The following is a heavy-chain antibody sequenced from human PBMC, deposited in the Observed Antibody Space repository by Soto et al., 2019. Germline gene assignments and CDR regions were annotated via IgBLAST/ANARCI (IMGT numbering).Heavy chain of an antibody. CDR2: INAGNGNT. CDR1: GYTLTSYA. V-gene: IGHV1-3*01. Sequence: ASVKGSCKGAGYTLTSYARHWGRQAPGQRLEWMGWINAGNGNTKYSQKFQGRVTITRDTSASTAYMELSSLRSEDTAVYYCARQRCTNGVCYYDAFDIWGQGTMVTVSS. J-gene: IGHJ3*02. D-gene: IGHD2-8*01. CDR3: ARQRCTNGVCYYDAFDI.